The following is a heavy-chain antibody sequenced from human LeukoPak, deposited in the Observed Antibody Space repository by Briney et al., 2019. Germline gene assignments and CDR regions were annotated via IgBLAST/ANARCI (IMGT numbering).Heavy chain of an antibody. V-gene: IGHV4-59*08. D-gene: IGHD2-21*02. CDR3: ATRDEKNDY. Sequence: PSETLSLTCTVSGASISNYYWSWIRQPPGKGLEWIGYIHYTGTTNYNASLKSRITISVDTSKSHFSLKLSSVTAADTAVYYCATRDEKNDYWGQGTLVTVSS. CDR1: GASISNYY. J-gene: IGHJ4*02. CDR2: IHYTGTT.